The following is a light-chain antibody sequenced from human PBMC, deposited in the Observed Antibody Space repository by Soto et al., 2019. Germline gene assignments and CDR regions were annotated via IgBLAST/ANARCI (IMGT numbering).Light chain of an antibody. CDR3: QQANSFPLIT. CDR2: DAT. Sequence: DIQMTQSPSSLAASVGDVVTVTLLASQIISNYLNLYQQKPGTAPKVLIYDATALRGGVPSRFSGSGSGTDFTLTVSSLQPEDFATYYCQQANSFPLITFGQGTRLEIK. J-gene: IGKJ5*01. V-gene: IGKV1-39*01. CDR1: QIISNY.